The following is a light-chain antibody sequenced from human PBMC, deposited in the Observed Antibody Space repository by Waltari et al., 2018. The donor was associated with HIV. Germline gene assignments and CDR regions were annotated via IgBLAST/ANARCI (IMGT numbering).Light chain of an antibody. Sequence: DIVMTQSPDSLAVSPGGRATINCRSSRSLLHSSKNKNDLAWYQQKPGQPPKLLIYWASTRQSGVPERFSGSGSGTDFTRTISSLQAEDAAVYYCQQYFSLPATFGQGTKVEIK. CDR1: RSLLHSSKNKND. V-gene: IGKV4-1*01. J-gene: IGKJ1*01. CDR2: WAS. CDR3: QQYFSLPAT.